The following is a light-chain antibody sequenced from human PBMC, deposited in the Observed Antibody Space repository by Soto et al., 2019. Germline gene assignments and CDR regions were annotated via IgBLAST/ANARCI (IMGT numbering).Light chain of an antibody. CDR3: SSYSRSHSLI. Sequence: QSALTQPPSASGSPGQSVTISCTGTSSDVGDYNYVSWYQQHPGRAPKLLIYDVTKRPSGVPDRFSGSKSGTAASLTISGLQAEDEADYYCSSYSRSHSLIFGGGTKLTVL. V-gene: IGLV2-8*01. CDR1: SSDVGDYNY. CDR2: DVT. J-gene: IGLJ2*01.